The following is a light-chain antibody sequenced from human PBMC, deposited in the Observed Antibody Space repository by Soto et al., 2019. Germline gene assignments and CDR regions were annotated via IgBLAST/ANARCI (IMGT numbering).Light chain of an antibody. CDR1: SSDIGAYNY. V-gene: IGLV2-14*03. J-gene: IGLJ2*01. CDR3: NSYTISSVLVI. Sequence: QSALTQPASVSGTPGQSITISCTGSSSDIGAYNYVSWYQHHPGKAPKLMIYDVSRRPSGVSNRFSGSKSGNTASLTISALQAEDEAIYYCNSYTISSVLVIFGGGTKVTVL. CDR2: DVS.